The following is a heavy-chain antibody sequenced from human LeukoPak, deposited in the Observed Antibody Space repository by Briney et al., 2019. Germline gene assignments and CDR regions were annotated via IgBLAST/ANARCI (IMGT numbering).Heavy chain of an antibody. J-gene: IGHJ3*02. Sequence: GGSLRLSCAASGFTFNNYAMHWVRQAPGEGLEWVAVISRDGTQQYYADSVKGRLTISRDNSQSTLYLHMNSLSTEDTALYYCARAVPTPGTPENAFDIWGQGTLVTVSS. D-gene: IGHD6-13*01. CDR3: ARAVPTPGTPENAFDI. CDR2: ISRDGTQQ. V-gene: IGHV3-30*04. CDR1: GFTFNNYA.